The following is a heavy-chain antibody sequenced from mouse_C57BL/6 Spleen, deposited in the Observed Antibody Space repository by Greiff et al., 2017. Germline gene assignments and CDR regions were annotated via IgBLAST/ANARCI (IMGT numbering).Heavy chain of an antibody. J-gene: IGHJ1*03. D-gene: IGHD1-1*01. CDR1: GFTFSSYG. CDR2: ISSGGSYT. V-gene: IGHV5-6*01. CDR3: ARLGIYYGSSLWYFDV. Sequence: EVKLMESGGDLVKPGGSLKLSCAASGFTFSSYGMSWVRQTPDKRLEWVATISSGGSYTYYPDSVKGRFTISRDNAKNTLYLQMSSLKSEDTAMYYCARLGIYYGSSLWYFDVWGTGTTVTVSS.